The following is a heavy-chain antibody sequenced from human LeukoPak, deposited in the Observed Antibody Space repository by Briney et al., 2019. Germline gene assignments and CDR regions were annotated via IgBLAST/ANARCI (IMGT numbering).Heavy chain of an antibody. CDR2: ISGSSSIV. J-gene: IGHJ5*02. CDR3: ARDPSVAATGWGRWFDH. V-gene: IGHV3-48*02. Sequence: PGGSLRLSRAASGFTFSSFSMNWVRQAPGKGLEWLSYISGSSSIVYYGDSVKGRFTISRDNAKNSLYLQMNSLRDEDTAAYYCARDPSVAATGWGRWFDHWGLGTLVTVSS. CDR1: GFTFSSFS. D-gene: IGHD6-13*01.